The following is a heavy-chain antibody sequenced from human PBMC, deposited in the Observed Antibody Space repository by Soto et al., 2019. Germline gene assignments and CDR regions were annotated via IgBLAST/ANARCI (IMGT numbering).Heavy chain of an antibody. CDR2: ISGSGGST. CDR3: AKDLLATVDY. CDR1: GFTFSSYA. J-gene: IGHJ4*02. Sequence: EVQLLESGGGLVQPGGSLRLSCAASGFTFSSYAMSWVRQAPGKGLEWVSDISGSGGSTYYADSVKGRFTITRDNSKNTQYLQMNSRRADDTAVYYCAKDLLATVDYWGQGTLVTVSS. V-gene: IGHV3-23*01. D-gene: IGHD5-12*01.